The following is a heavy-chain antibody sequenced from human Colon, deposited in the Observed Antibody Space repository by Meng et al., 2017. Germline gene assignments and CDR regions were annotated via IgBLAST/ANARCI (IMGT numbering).Heavy chain of an antibody. CDR1: GGSITSYY. J-gene: IGHJ5*02. Sequence: QVQLQESGPGLVKPSETLSLTCTVSGGSITSYYWSWIRQSPGKGLEWIGNIYYSGGPNYNPSLKSRVTLSVDMSKNQFSLKLKSVTAADTAVYYCARDSGYDKNWFDPWGQGTLVTVSS. CDR2: IYYSGGP. V-gene: IGHV4-59*01. CDR3: ARDSGYDKNWFDP. D-gene: IGHD5-12*01.